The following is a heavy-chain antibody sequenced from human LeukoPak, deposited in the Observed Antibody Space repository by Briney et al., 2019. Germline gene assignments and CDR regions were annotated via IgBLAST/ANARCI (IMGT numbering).Heavy chain of an antibody. CDR2: ISGSGGST. J-gene: IGHJ4*02. Sequence: GGSLRLSCAASGFTFSSYAMSWVRQAPGKGLEWVSAISGSGGSTYYADSVKGRFTISRDNAKNSLDLQMNSLRAEDTAVYYCARDYGGSSPFDYWGQGTLVTVSS. D-gene: IGHD4-23*01. CDR3: ARDYGGSSPFDY. V-gene: IGHV3-23*01. CDR1: GFTFSSYA.